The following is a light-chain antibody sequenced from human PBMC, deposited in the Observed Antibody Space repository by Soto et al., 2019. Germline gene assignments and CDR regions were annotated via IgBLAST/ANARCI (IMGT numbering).Light chain of an antibody. V-gene: IGLV1-44*01. Sequence: QSVLTQPPSASGTPGQRVTISCSGSNSNIGGNTVHWYQQLPGTAPKLLIYDDDQRPSGVPDRFSGSKSGTSASLASSGLQSEDEADYYCATWDDSLIRVVFGGGTKLTVL. J-gene: IGLJ2*01. CDR2: DDD. CDR1: NSNIGGNT. CDR3: ATWDDSLIRVV.